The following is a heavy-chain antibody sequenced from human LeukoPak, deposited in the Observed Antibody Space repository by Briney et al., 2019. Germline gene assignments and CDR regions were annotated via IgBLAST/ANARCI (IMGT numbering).Heavy chain of an antibody. Sequence: GGSLRLSCAASGFTFRSFWMNWVRQAPGKGLEWVANIKQDGTKTHYVDSVKGRFTISRDNAMSSLYLQMNSLRAEDTAVYYCANDISQTGAFNVWGQGTMVTVSS. CDR3: ANDISQTGAFNV. J-gene: IGHJ3*01. V-gene: IGHV3-7*01. D-gene: IGHD7-27*01. CDR2: IKQDGTKT. CDR1: GFTFRSFW.